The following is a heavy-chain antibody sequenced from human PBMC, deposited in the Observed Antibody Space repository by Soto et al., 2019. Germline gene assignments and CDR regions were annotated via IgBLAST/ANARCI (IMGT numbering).Heavy chain of an antibody. D-gene: IGHD2-2*01. CDR1: GGTFSSDA. J-gene: IGHJ5*02. Sequence: QVQLVQSGAEVKKPGSSVKVSCKASGGTFSSDAISWVRQAPGQGLEWMGGIIPIFGTANYAQKFQGRVTITADKSTSTAYMELSSLRSEDTAVYYCARDLSCSSTSCYLKENWFDPWGQGTLVTVSS. V-gene: IGHV1-69*06. CDR2: IIPIFGTA. CDR3: ARDLSCSSTSCYLKENWFDP.